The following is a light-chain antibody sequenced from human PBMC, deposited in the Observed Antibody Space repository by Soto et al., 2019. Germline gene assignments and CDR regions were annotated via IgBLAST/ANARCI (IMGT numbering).Light chain of an antibody. V-gene: IGKV1-5*03. CDR2: KAS. J-gene: IGKJ1*01. CDR3: QQYKNLART. CDR1: QSIITS. Sequence: DIRMTQSPSTLSASVGDRVTLTCRASQSIITSLAWYQQRRGKAPKLLIYKASSLHSGVPARFSGSGSGTEFTLTISSLQAEDFASYFWQQYKNLARTFGQGTKVDIK.